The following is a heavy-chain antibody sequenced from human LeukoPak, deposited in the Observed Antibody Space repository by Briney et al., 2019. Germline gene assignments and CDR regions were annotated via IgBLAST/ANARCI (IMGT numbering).Heavy chain of an antibody. CDR1: GFTFSGFW. Sequence: GGSLRLSCAVSGFTFSGFWMSWSRQAPGKGLEWVVNIKQDGSDRYYVDSVKGRFIISRDNAKNSLYLQMNSLRDEDTAVYYCARDSAAHGGYWGQGTPVIVSS. D-gene: IGHD6-25*01. J-gene: IGHJ4*02. CDR3: ARDSAAHGGY. CDR2: IKQDGSDR. V-gene: IGHV3-7*03.